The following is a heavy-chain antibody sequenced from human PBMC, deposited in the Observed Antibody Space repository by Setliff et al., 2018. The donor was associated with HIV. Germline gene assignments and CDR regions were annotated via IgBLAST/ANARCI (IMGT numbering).Heavy chain of an antibody. J-gene: IGHJ3*02. CDR1: GGSISSSSYY. CDR2: IYYSGST. Sequence: PSETLSLTGTVSGGSISSSSYYWGWIRQPPGKGLEWIGSIYYSGSTYYNPSLKSRVTISVDTSKTQFSLKLSSVTAADTAVYYCARHTSHYYFWSGYPEGYAFDIWGQGTMVTVSS. V-gene: IGHV4-39*01. D-gene: IGHD3-3*01. CDR3: ARHTSHYYFWSGYPEGYAFDI.